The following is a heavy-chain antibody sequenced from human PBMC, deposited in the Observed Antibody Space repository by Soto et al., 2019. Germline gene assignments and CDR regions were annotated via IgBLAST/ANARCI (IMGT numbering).Heavy chain of an antibody. V-gene: IGHV3-21*01. CDR2: ISSSSSYI. CDR3: ARDFIAARPADY. Sequence: GGSLRLSCAASGFTFSSYSMNWVRQAPGKGLEWVSSISSSSSYIYYADSVKGRFTISRDNAKNSLYLQMNSLRAEDTAVYYCARDFIAARPADYWGQGTLVTVSS. J-gene: IGHJ4*02. CDR1: GFTFSSYS. D-gene: IGHD6-6*01.